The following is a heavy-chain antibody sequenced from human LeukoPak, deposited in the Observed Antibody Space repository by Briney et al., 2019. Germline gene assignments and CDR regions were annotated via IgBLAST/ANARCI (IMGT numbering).Heavy chain of an antibody. Sequence: PSETLSLTCTVSGGSISSGGYYWSWIRQHPGKGLEWIGYIYYSGSTYYNPSLKSRVTISVDTSKNQFSLKLSSVTAADTAVYYCAGGQTAAPTDPWGQGTLVTVSS. CDR1: GGSISSGGYY. V-gene: IGHV4-31*03. CDR3: AGGQTAAPTDP. CDR2: IYYSGST. D-gene: IGHD2-2*01. J-gene: IGHJ5*02.